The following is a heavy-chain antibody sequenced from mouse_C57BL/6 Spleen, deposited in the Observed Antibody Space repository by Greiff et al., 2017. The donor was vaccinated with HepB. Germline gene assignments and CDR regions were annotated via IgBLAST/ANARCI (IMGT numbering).Heavy chain of an antibody. V-gene: IGHV1-61*01. CDR3: ARNYGSDYFDY. J-gene: IGHJ2*01. CDR2: IYPSDSET. D-gene: IGHD1-2*01. CDR1: GYTFTSYW. Sequence: VKLQQPGAELVRPGSSVKLSCKASGYTFTSYWMDWVKQRPGQGLEWIGNIYPSDSETHYNQKFKDKATLTVDKSSSTAYMQLSSLTSEDSAVYYCARNYGSDYFDYWGQGTTLTVSS.